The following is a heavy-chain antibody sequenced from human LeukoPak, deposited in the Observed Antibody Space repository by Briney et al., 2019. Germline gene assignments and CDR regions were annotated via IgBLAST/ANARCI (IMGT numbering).Heavy chain of an antibody. Sequence: GGSLRLSCAASGFALSSHWVTWVRQVPGRGPEWVANVNRDGSETYYLNSVKGRFTISKDNAKNSLYLKTNSLRAEDTALYHCARNNGMDVWGQGTTVIVSS. CDR1: GFALSSHW. CDR3: ARNNGMDV. V-gene: IGHV3-7*03. CDR2: VNRDGSET. J-gene: IGHJ6*02.